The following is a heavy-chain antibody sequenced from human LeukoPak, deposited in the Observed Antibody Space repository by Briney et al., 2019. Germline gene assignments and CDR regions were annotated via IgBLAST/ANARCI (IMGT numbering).Heavy chain of an antibody. J-gene: IGHJ4*02. CDR1: GGTFISYA. CDR3: ARGQGDSGWGDFDY. V-gene: IGHV1-2*04. CDR2: INPNSGGT. D-gene: IGHD6-19*01. Sequence: ASVKVSCKASGGTFISYAISWVRQAPGQGLEWMGWINPNSGGTNYAQKFQGWVTMTRDTSISTAYMELSRLRSDDTAVYYCARGQGDSGWGDFDYWGQGTLVTVSS.